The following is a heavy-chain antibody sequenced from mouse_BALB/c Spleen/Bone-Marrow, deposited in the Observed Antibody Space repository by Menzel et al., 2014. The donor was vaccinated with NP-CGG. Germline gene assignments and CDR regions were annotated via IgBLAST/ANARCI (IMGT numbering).Heavy chain of an antibody. CDR1: GFTFXDYY. D-gene: IGHD2-14*01. V-gene: IGHV5-4*02. CDR3: VRDGDYRYACFTY. J-gene: IGHJ3*01. Sequence: EVKVEESGGGLVKPGGSLKLSCAASGFTFXDYYIYWVRQTPEKRLEWVATISDGGTYTYYPDTVKGRFTISRDNAKNNLYLQMNGLKSEDTAMYYCVRDGDYRYACFTYWGQGTLVTVSA. CDR2: ISDGGTYT.